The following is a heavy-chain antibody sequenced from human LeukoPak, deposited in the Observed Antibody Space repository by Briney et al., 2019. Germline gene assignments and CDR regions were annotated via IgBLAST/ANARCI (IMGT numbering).Heavy chain of an antibody. CDR1: GFTFSSYG. Sequence: GGSLRLSCAASGFTFSSYGMHWVRQAPGKGLEWVAVISYDGSNKYYADSVKGRFTISRDNSKNTLYLQMNSLRAEDTAVYYCAKATAVEMATITGYWGQGTLVTVSS. D-gene: IGHD5-24*01. J-gene: IGHJ4*02. V-gene: IGHV3-30*18. CDR2: ISYDGSNK. CDR3: AKATAVEMATITGY.